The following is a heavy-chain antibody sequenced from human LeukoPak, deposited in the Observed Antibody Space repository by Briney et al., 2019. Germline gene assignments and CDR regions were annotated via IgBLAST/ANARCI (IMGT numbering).Heavy chain of an antibody. CDR3: ARHFSHDFWSGSRFDP. CDR2: IYPGDSDT. CDR1: GYSFTSYW. Sequence: GESLKISCKGSGYSFTSYWIGWVRQMPGKGLEWMGIIYPGDSDTRYSPSFQGQVTISADKSISTAYLQWSSLKASDTAMYYCARHFSHDFWSGSRFDPWGQGTLVTVSS. D-gene: IGHD3-3*01. V-gene: IGHV5-51*01. J-gene: IGHJ5*02.